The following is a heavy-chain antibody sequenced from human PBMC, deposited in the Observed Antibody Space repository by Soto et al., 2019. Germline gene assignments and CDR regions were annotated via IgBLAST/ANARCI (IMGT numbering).Heavy chain of an antibody. CDR1: GFTFSSYA. CDR2: ISSNGGST. D-gene: IGHD2-2*01. CDR3: VKDPPTRVVVVPAASPGSLFEHDAFDI. V-gene: IGHV3-64D*08. Sequence: PGGSLRLSCSASGFTFSSYAMHWVRQAPGKGLEYVSAISSNGGSTYYADSVKGRFTISRDNSKNTLYLQMSSLRAEDTAVYYCVKDPPTRVVVVPAASPGSLFEHDAFDIWGQGTMVTVSS. J-gene: IGHJ3*02.